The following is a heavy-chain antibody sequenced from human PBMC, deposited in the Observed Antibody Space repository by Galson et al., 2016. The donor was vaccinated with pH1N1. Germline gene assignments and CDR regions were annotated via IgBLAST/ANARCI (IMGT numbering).Heavy chain of an antibody. CDR2: IDPSGGGT. J-gene: IGHJ4*02. CDR1: GYTFTTSY. CDR3: ARWRSTLGVTRFDL. D-gene: IGHD3-10*01. V-gene: IGHV1-46*03. Sequence: SVKVSCKASGYTFTTSYIHWVRQAPGEGLEWMGVIDPSGGGTTYAQKFQARVTMTSDTSTSIAYMDLSNLRSDDTAVYYCARWRSTLGVTRFDLWGQGTLVTVSS.